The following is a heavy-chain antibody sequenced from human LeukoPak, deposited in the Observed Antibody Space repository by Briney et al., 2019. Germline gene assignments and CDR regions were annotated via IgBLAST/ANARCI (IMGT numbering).Heavy chain of an antibody. Sequence: SETLSLTCTVSGGSISSYYWSWIRQPAGKGLEWIGRIYTSGSTNYNPSLKSRVTMSVDTSKNQFSLKLSSVTAADTAVYYCAREGTHYYDFWSGYHHNWFDPWGQGTLVTVSS. V-gene: IGHV4-4*07. CDR1: GGSISSYY. D-gene: IGHD3-3*01. CDR2: IYTSGST. J-gene: IGHJ5*02. CDR3: AREGTHYYDFWSGYHHNWFDP.